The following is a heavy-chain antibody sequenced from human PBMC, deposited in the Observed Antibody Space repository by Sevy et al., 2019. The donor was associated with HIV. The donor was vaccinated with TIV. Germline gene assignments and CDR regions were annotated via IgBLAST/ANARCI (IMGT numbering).Heavy chain of an antibody. CDR3: ARAGDYSKHYYYYCMDV. CDR2: IIPIFGTA. J-gene: IGHJ6*03. V-gene: IGHV1-69*13. Sequence: ASVKVSCKASGGTFSSYAISWVRQAPGQGLEWMGGIIPIFGTANYAQKFQGRVTITADESTGTAYMELSSLRSEYTAVYYCARAGDYSKHYYYYCMDVWGKGTTVTVSS. D-gene: IGHD4-4*01. CDR1: GGTFSSYA.